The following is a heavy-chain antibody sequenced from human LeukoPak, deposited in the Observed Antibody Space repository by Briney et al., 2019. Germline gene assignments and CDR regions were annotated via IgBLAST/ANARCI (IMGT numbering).Heavy chain of an antibody. D-gene: IGHD4-17*01. CDR3: ARGDYGDYFDY. J-gene: IGHJ4*02. CDR1: GGSISSGSYY. Sequence: PSETLSLTCTVSGGSISSGSYYWSWLRQPAGKVLEWIGRIYTSGSTNYNPSLKSRVTISVDTSKNQFSLKLSSVTGADTAVYYCARGDYGDYFDYWGQGTLVTVSS. V-gene: IGHV4-61*02. CDR2: IYTSGST.